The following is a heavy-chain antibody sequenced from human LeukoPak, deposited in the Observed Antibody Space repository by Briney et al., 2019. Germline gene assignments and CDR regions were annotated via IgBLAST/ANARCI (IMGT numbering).Heavy chain of an antibody. CDR1: GFTFSSYA. V-gene: IGHV3-23*01. CDR2: ISGSGGST. Sequence: GGSLRLSCAASGFTFSSYAMSWVRQAPGKGLEWVSAISGSGGSTYYADSVKGRFTIFRDNSKNTLYLQMNSLRAEDTAVYYCAKDRVLLARKAYFDYWGQGTLVTVSS. CDR3: AKDRVLLARKAYFDY. J-gene: IGHJ4*02. D-gene: IGHD2-8*02.